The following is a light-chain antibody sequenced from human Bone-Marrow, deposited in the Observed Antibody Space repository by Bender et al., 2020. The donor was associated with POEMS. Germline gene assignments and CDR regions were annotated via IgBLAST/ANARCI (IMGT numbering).Light chain of an antibody. CDR2: VNSDGSH. CDR1: SGHSNYA. V-gene: IGLV4-69*01. CDR3: QTWVTGPWV. Sequence: QLVLTQSPSASASLGASVKLTCTLSSGHSNYAIAWHQQQPEKGPRYLMKVNSDGSHNKGDGIPDRFSGSSSGAERYLTISRLQSEDEADYYCQTWVTGPWVFGGGTKLTVV. J-gene: IGLJ3*02.